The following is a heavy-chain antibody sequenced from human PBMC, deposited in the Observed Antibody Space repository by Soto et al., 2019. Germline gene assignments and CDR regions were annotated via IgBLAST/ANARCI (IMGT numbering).Heavy chain of an antibody. D-gene: IGHD3-10*01. V-gene: IGHV3-23*01. CDR1: RLTVGSRA. J-gene: IGHJ5*01. CDR2: ITDTGGDA. CDR3: ARGSTDSYPGSRIFDF. Sequence: GGSLGLSCVASRLTVGSRAMTGARQAPGEGLQWVSTITDTGGDAKYADSVRGRFVISRDNSKKTLYLQMTSLTAEDSAMYFCARGSTDSYPGSRIFDFWGRGTLVTVSS.